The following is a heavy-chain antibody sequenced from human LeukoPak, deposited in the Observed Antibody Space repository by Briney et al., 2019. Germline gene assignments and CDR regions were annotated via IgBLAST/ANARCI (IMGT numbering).Heavy chain of an antibody. V-gene: IGHV4-38-2*02. CDR2: IYHSGST. Sequence: SETLSLTCTVSGYSISSGYYWGWIRQPPGKGLEWIGSIYHSGSTYYNPSLKSRVTISVDTSKNQFSLKLSSVTAADTAVYYCARQMYDFWSGYYTGIDYWGQGTLVTVSS. CDR1: GYSISSGYY. D-gene: IGHD3-3*01. CDR3: ARQMYDFWSGYYTGIDY. J-gene: IGHJ4*02.